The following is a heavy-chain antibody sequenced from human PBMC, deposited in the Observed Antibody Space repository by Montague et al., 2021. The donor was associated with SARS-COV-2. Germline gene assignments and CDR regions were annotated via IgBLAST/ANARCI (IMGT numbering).Heavy chain of an antibody. D-gene: IGHD3-3*01. Sequence: SLRLSCAASGFTFSNYAMSWVRQAPGKGLEWVSVIYSGGSSTYYADSVXGLFTISRDNSKNTLYLQMNSLRAEDTAVYYCAKDPHYDFWSGYYFDYWGQGTLVTVSS. CDR3: AKDPHYDFWSGYYFDY. V-gene: IGHV3-23*03. J-gene: IGHJ4*02. CDR2: IYSGGSST. CDR1: GFTFSNYA.